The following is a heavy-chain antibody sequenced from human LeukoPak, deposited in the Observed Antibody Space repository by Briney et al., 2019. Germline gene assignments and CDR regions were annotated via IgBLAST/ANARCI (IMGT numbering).Heavy chain of an antibody. Sequence: QPGGTLRLSCAASGFTFSSYGMSWVRQAPGKGLEWVSGMSGSGGSTYYADSVKGRFTISRDNAKNSLYLQMNSLRAEDTAVYYCARDTSIMITFGTLSTFDYWGQGTLVTVSS. CDR3: ARDTSIMITFGTLSTFDY. J-gene: IGHJ4*02. V-gene: IGHV3-23*01. CDR2: MSGSGGST. CDR1: GFTFSSYG. D-gene: IGHD3-16*01.